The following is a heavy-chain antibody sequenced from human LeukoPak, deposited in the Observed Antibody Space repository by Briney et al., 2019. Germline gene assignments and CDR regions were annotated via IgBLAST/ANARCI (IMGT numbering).Heavy chain of an antibody. CDR1: GGTFSSYA. D-gene: IGHD2-2*01. CDR2: IIPIFGTA. V-gene: IGHV1-69*06. Sequence: SVKVSCKASGGTFSSYAISWVRQAPGQGLEWMGGIIPIFGTANYAQKFQGRVTITADKSTSTAYMELSSLRSEDTAVYYCARDRYRLGYCSSTSCPYYYMDVWGKGTTVTVSS. J-gene: IGHJ6*03. CDR3: ARDRYRLGYCSSTSCPYYYMDV.